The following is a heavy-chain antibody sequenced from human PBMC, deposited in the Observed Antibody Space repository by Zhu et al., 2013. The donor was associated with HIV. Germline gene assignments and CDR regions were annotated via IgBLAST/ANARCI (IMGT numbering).Heavy chain of an antibody. V-gene: IGHV1-69*06. J-gene: IGHJ5*02. CDR1: GGTFSSYA. Sequence: QVQLVQSGAEVKKPGSSVKVSCKASGGTFSSYAISWVRQAPGQGLEWMGGIIPIFGTANYAQKFQGRVTITADKSTSTAYMELSSLRSEDTAVYYCAVKRYSSSWRLNWFDPWGQGTLVTVSS. D-gene: IGHD6-13*01. CDR2: IIPIFGTA. CDR3: AVKRYSSSWRLNWFDP.